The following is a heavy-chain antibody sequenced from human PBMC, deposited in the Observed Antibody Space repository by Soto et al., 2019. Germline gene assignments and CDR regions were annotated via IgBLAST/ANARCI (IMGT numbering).Heavy chain of an antibody. CDR1: GFTVSSNY. Sequence: PGGSLRLSCAASGFTVSSNYMSWVRQAPGKGLEWVSVIYSGGSTYYADSVKGRFTISRDNSKNTLYLQMNSLRAEDTAVYYCARKNDFWSGYYYYYGMDVWGQGTTVTVSS. J-gene: IGHJ6*02. CDR3: ARKNDFWSGYYYYYGMDV. D-gene: IGHD3-3*01. V-gene: IGHV3-53*01. CDR2: IYSGGST.